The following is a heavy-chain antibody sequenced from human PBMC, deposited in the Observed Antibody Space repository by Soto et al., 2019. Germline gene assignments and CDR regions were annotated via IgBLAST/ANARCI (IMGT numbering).Heavy chain of an antibody. Sequence: EVQLVESGGGLVQPGGSLRLSCAASGFTVSNNYMRWVRQAPGKGLEWGSLIYSGGATYYVDSVKGRVTISRDNSKNTLYLQMNSLRAEDTAVYYCARDGTYNWVGGQGILVTVSS. CDR1: GFTVSNNY. D-gene: IGHD1-1*01. CDR2: IYSGGAT. V-gene: IGHV3-66*01. J-gene: IGHJ4*02. CDR3: ARDGTYNWV.